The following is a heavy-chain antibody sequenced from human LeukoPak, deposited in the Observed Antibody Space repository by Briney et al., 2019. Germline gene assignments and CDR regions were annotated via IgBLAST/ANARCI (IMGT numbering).Heavy chain of an antibody. V-gene: IGHV3-53*01. J-gene: IGHJ4*02. CDR1: GFIFSGDF. Sequence: GGSLRLSCAASGFIFSGDFMSWVRQAPGKGLEWVSVIYSDGSTYYADSVKGRFTISRDNSKTTLDLQMTGLRAEDTAVYYCARERGRGGDTPWFDYWGQGTLVTVSS. CDR3: ARERGRGGDTPWFDY. CDR2: IYSDGST. D-gene: IGHD3-10*01.